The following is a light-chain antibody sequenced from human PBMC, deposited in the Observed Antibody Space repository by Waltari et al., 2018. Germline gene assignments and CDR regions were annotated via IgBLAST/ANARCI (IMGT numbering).Light chain of an antibody. CDR3: QQYQGNYPLGT. Sequence: DVQMIQSPSSLSASVGDRVTITCRASQAIGYSLAWYRQTPGKAPEPLLHAASKLTSGVPSSFSGSASGSGYTLTISSLQPEDFATYYCQQYQGNYPLGTFGGGTKVEIK. CDR2: AAS. J-gene: IGKJ4*01. V-gene: IGKV1-NL1*01. CDR1: QAIGYS.